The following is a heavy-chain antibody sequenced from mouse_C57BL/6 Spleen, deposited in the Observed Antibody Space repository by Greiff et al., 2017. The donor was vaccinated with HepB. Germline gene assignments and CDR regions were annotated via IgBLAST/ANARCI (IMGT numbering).Heavy chain of an antibody. CDR1: GFTFSDYG. Sequence: EVQLQESGGGLVKPGGSLKLSCAASGFTFSDYGMHWVRQAPEKGLEWVAYISSGSSTIYYADTVKGRFTISRDNAKNTLFLQMTSLRSEDTAMYYCARRDGYYVYYAMDYWGQGTSVTVSS. J-gene: IGHJ4*01. CDR3: ARRDGYYVYYAMDY. CDR2: ISSGSSTI. D-gene: IGHD2-3*01. V-gene: IGHV5-17*01.